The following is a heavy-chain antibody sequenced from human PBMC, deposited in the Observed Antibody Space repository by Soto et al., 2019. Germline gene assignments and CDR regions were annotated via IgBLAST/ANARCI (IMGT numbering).Heavy chain of an antibody. CDR2: IIPILGIA. V-gene: IGHV1-69*02. J-gene: IGHJ6*02. D-gene: IGHD1-26*01. CDR1: GGTFSSYT. Sequence: QVQLVQSGAEVKKPGSSVKVSCKASGGTFSSYTISWVRQAPGQGLEWMGRIIPILGIANYAQKFQGRVTITADKSTSTAYMELSRLRSEDTAVYYCASVGATTWYYGMDVWGQGTTVTVCS. CDR3: ASVGATTWYYGMDV.